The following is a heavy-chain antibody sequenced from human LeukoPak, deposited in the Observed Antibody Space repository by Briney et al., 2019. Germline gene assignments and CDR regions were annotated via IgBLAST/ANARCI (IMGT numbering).Heavy chain of an antibody. CDR3: AKQRLQGGGPPDY. Sequence: PSETLSLTCTVSGDSISSSSFYWGWIRQPPGKGLEWVSSISSSSSYIYYADSVKGRFTISRDNAKNSLYLQMNSLRAEDTAVYYCAKQRLQGGGPPDYWGQGTLVTVSS. CDR2: ISSSSSYI. V-gene: IGHV3-21*01. CDR1: GDSISSSS. J-gene: IGHJ4*02. D-gene: IGHD3-10*01.